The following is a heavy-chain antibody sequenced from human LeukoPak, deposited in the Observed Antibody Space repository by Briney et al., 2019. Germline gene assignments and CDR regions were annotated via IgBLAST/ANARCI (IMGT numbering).Heavy chain of an antibody. J-gene: IGHJ6*02. CDR1: GYTFTSYG. D-gene: IGHD6-13*01. Sequence: ASVKVSCKASGYTFTSYGIRWVRQAPGQGLEWMGWISAYNGNTNYAQKLQGRVTMTTDTSTSTAYMELRSLGSEDTAVYYCARVISIAAAGTNYYYYGMDVWGQGTTVTVSS. CDR2: ISAYNGNT. CDR3: ARVISIAAAGTNYYYYGMDV. V-gene: IGHV1-18*01.